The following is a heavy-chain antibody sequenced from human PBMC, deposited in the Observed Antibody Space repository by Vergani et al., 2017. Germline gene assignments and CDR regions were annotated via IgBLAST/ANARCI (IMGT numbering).Heavy chain of an antibody. D-gene: IGHD4-11*01. CDR2: IDHTGRP. Sequence: QVQLQQWGGGLLKPSETLSLTCVVNGWSFTSYHWTWIRQSLGEGLEWVGGIDHTGRPVYNPSIKSRLTVSVNKSRNQFSLTLTSVTATDTAIYFCARVNTETNGHLYYYYYMDVWGKGTAVTVS. CDR1: GWSFTSYH. CDR3: ARVNTETNGHLYYYYYMDV. V-gene: IGHV4-34*01. J-gene: IGHJ6*03.